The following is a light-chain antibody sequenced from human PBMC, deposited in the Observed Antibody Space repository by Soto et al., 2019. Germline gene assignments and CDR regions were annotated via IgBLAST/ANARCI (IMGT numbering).Light chain of an antibody. CDR3: QQYGSSPLT. CDR2: GAS. V-gene: IGKV3-20*01. CDR1: QSVSSSY. Sequence: EIVLTQSPGTLSLSPGERATLSCRASQSVSSSYLAWYQQKPCQTPRLLIYGASSRATGIPDRFSGSGSGTDVTLTISRLEPEDFAVYYCQQYGSSPLTFGGGTKVEIK. J-gene: IGKJ4*01.